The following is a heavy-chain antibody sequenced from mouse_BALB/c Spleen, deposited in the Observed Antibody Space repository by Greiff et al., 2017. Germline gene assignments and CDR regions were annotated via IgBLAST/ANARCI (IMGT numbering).Heavy chain of an antibody. D-gene: IGHD1-1*01. J-gene: IGHJ2*01. V-gene: IGHV5-6*02. Sequence: EVKLVESGGDLVKPGGSLKLSCAASGFTFSSYGMSWVRQTPDKRLEWVATISSGGSYTYYPDSVKGRFTISRDNAKNTLYLQMSSLKSEDTAMYYCARRVYGSSFHYFDYWGQGTTLTVSS. CDR3: ARRVYGSSFHYFDY. CDR1: GFTFSSYG. CDR2: ISSGGSYT.